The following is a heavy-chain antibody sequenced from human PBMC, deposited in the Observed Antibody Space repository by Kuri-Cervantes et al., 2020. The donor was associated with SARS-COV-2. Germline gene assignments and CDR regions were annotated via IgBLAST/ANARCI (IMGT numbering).Heavy chain of an antibody. Sequence: LRLSCTVSGGSISSSSYYWSWIRQPAGKGLEWIGRIYTSGSTNYNPSLKSRVTMSVDTSKNQFSLKLSSVTAADTAVYYCARRWSLVGATFFDYWGQGTLVTVSS. CDR1: GGSISSSSYY. D-gene: IGHD1-26*01. CDR2: IYTSGST. CDR3: ARRWSLVGATFFDY. J-gene: IGHJ4*02. V-gene: IGHV4-61*02.